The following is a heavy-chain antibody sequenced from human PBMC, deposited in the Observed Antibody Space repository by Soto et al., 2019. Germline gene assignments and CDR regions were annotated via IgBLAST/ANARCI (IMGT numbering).Heavy chain of an antibody. CDR2: IVVGSGNT. J-gene: IGHJ3*02. CDR1: GFTFTSSA. Sequence: PVKVSCKASGFTFTSSAVQWVRQARGQRLEWIGWIVVGSGNTNYAQKFQERVTITRDMSTSTAYMELSSLRSEDTAVYYCAADHSGGYYYFKAFDIWGQGTMVTVSS. D-gene: IGHD3-22*01. CDR3: AADHSGGYYYFKAFDI. V-gene: IGHV1-58*01.